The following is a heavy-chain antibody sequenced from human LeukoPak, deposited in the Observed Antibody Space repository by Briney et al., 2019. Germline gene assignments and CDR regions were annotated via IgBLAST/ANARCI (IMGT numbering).Heavy chain of an antibody. CDR2: ISGSGGST. J-gene: IGHJ4*02. D-gene: IGHD6-19*01. CDR1: GFTFSSYA. V-gene: IGHV3-23*01. CDR3: AKDNRAMGSGWYKY. Sequence: PGGSLRLSCAASGFTFSSYAMSWVRQAPGKGLEWVSAISGSGGSTYYADSVKGRFTISRDNSKNTLCLQMNSLRAEDTAVYYCAKDNRAMGSGWYKYWGQGTLVTVSS.